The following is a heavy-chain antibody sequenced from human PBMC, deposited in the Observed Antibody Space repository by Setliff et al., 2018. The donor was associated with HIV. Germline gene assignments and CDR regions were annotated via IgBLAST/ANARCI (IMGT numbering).Heavy chain of an antibody. J-gene: IGHJ3*02. CDR2: IYHSGST. D-gene: IGHD3-10*01. CDR3: ARAHELYGSGSYYAFDI. V-gene: IGHV4-4*02. CDR1: GASISSNTW. Sequence: PSETLSLTCIVSGASISSNTWSWVRQPPGKGLEWIGEIYHSGSTNYNPSLKSRVTISVDTSKNQFSLKLSSVTAADTAVYYCARAHELYGSGSYYAFDIWGQGTMVTVSS.